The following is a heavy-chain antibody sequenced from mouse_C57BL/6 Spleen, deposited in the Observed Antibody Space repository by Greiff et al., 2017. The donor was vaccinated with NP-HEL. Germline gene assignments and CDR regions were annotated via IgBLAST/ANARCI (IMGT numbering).Heavy chain of an antibody. Sequence: EVKLVESGGDLVKPGGSLKLSCAASGFTFSSYGMSWVRQTPDKRLEWVATISSGGSYTYYPDSVKGRFTISRDNAKNTLYLQMSSLKSEDTAMYYCASLNWDFDYWGQGTTLTVSS. CDR2: ISSGGSYT. CDR3: ASLNWDFDY. V-gene: IGHV5-6*01. D-gene: IGHD4-1*01. J-gene: IGHJ2*01. CDR1: GFTFSSYG.